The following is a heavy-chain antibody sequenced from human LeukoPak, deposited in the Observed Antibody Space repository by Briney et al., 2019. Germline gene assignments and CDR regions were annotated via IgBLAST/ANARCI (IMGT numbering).Heavy chain of an antibody. J-gene: IGHJ6*02. V-gene: IGHV3-7*03. CDR1: GFTFSSYW. CDR2: INHNGNVN. CDR3: ARGGGLDV. Sequence: GGSLRLSCAASGFTFSSYWMNWARQAPGKGLEWVASINHNGNVNYYVDSVKGRFTISRDNAKNSLYLQMSNLRAEDTAVYYCARGGGLDVWGQGATVTVSS. D-gene: IGHD3-16*01.